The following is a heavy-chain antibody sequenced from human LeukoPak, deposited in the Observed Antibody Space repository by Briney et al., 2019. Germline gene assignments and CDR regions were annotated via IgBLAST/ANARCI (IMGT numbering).Heavy chain of an antibody. CDR2: ISDTGNT. CDR3: AKAPVTTCRGAFCYPFDY. Sequence: GGSLRLSCAASGLTFSSYNSNWVRQAPGKGLEWVSAISDTGNTYHADSVKGRFTISRDSSKNTLFLQMNRLRPEDAAVYYCAKAPVTTCRGAFCYPFDYWGLGTLVTVSS. V-gene: IGHV3-23*01. CDR1: GLTFSSYN. J-gene: IGHJ4*02. D-gene: IGHD2-15*01.